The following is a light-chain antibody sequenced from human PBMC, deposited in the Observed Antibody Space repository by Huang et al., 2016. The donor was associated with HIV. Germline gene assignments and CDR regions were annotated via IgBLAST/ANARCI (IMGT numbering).Light chain of an antibody. V-gene: IGKV4-1*01. CDR3: QQYYSPPLT. CDR2: CAS. CDR1: QSLLYGSNNKNY. J-gene: IGKJ1*01. Sequence: DIVMTQSPDSLAVSLGERATINCKSSQSLLYGSNNKNYLAWYQQKSGQAPKLLIYCASIRESGVPDRFRGSGSGTDFTLAIDSVQAEDVAFYYCQQYYSPPLTFGQGTKVEIK.